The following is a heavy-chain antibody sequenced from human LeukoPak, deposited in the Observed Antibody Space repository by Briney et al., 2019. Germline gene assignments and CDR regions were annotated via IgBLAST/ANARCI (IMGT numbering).Heavy chain of an antibody. V-gene: IGHV4/OR15-8*02. CDR3: SRESGPFCPFGY. J-gene: IGHJ4*02. D-gene: IGHD1-26*01. CDR2: ISLAGQT. CDR1: GGSISGTNW. Sequence: SETLSLTCGLSGGSISGTNWWSWVRQPPGQGLEWIGEISLAGQTNYNPSLNGRVTMSLDKSSNQLSLHLTSVTAADTATYYCSRESGPFCPFGYWGQGTLVIVSS.